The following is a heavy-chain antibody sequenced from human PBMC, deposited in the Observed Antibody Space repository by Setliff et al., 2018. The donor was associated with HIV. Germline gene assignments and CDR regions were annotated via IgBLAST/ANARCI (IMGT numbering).Heavy chain of an antibody. D-gene: IGHD2-2*02. CDR3: AKLLYPQLWPLDIDH. V-gene: IGHV3-11*01. Sequence: GGSLRLSCTASGITFSNYYMSLIRQAPGKGLEWVSYISSSGSTIYYADSVKGRFTLSRDTSKDTLYLQMNSLRADDTAVYFCAKLLYPQLWPLDIDHWGHGTLVTVSS. J-gene: IGHJ4*01. CDR1: GITFSNYY. CDR2: ISSSGSTI.